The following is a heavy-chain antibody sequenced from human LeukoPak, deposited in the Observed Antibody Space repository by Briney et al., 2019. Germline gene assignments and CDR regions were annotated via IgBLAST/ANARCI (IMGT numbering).Heavy chain of an antibody. CDR1: GGSISSSSYY. J-gene: IGHJ5*02. CDR3: ARGTYYDFWSGYYTGINWFDP. Sequence: SETLSLTCTVSGGSISSSSYYWGWIRQPPGKGLEWIGSIYYSGSTYYNPSLKSRVTISVDTSKTQSSLKLSSVTAADTAVYYCARGTYYDFWSGYYTGINWFDPWGQGTLVTVSS. D-gene: IGHD3-3*01. CDR2: IYYSGST. V-gene: IGHV4-39*01.